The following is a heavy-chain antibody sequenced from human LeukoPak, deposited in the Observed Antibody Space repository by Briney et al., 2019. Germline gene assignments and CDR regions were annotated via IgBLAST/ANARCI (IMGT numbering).Heavy chain of an antibody. J-gene: IGHJ3*01. V-gene: IGHV3-23*01. CDR2: ISGSGMLT. CDR3: AKYYYNSGGRGNDAFDV. Sequence: GGSLRLSCATSGFSFGSYAMSWVRQAPGKGLEWVSSISGSGMLTYYADSVRGRFTISRDNSKNTLYLQMSSLRAEDTATFYCAKYYYNSGGRGNDAFDVWGQGTLVTVSS. D-gene: IGHD3-22*01. CDR1: GFSFGSYA.